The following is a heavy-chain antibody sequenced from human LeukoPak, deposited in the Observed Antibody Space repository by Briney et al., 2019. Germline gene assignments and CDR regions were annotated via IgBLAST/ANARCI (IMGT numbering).Heavy chain of an antibody. CDR3: ATMAGRGFDQ. CDR1: GFTFSSHA. CDR2: IWYDGSNE. V-gene: IGHV3-33*01. Sequence: GGSLRLSCAASGFTFSSHAMHWVRQAPGKGLEWVAVIWYDGSNEYYADSVKGRFTISRDNFKDTLYLQMNSLRAEDTAVYYCATMAGRGFDQWGQGTLVTVSS. D-gene: IGHD3-10*01. J-gene: IGHJ4*02.